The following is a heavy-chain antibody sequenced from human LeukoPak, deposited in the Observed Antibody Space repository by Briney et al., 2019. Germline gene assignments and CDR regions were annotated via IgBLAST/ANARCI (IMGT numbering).Heavy chain of an antibody. CDR3: ARHPPRYSSSPDAFDI. Sequence: SETLSLTCAVSGGSISSSNWWSWVRQPPGKGLEWIGYIYYSGSTNYNPSLKSRVTISVDTSKNQFSLKLSSVTAADTAVYYCARHPPRYSSSPDAFDIWGQGTMVTVSS. V-gene: IGHV4-4*02. CDR1: GGSISSSNW. J-gene: IGHJ3*02. CDR2: IYYSGST. D-gene: IGHD6-13*01.